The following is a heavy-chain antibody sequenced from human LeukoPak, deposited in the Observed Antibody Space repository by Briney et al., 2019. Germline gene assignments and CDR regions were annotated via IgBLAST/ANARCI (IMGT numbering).Heavy chain of an antibody. V-gene: IGHV3-21*01. D-gene: IGHD3-22*01. CDR3: ARETLVVFDY. CDR2: ISSSSYI. J-gene: IGHJ4*02. CDR1: GFTFSSYS. Sequence: GGSLRLFCAASGFTFSSYSMNWVRQAPGKGLEWVSSISSSSYIYYADSVKGRFTISRDNARNSLYLQMNSLRAEDTAVYYCARETLVVFDYWGQGTLVTVSS.